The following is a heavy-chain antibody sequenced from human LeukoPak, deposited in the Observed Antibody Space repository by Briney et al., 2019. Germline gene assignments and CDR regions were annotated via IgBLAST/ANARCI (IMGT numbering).Heavy chain of an antibody. CDR2: IYPYNGNT. D-gene: IGHD6-19*01. J-gene: IGHJ3*01. Sequence: ASVKVSCKASGYTFRSYGISWVRQAPGQGLEWMGWIYPYNGNTNSAQKLLGRVTLTTDTSTSTAYMELRSLRPDDTAVYFCARDHNSGWFNMPIAFDLWGQGTMVTVSS. CDR3: ARDHNSGWFNMPIAFDL. CDR1: GYTFRSYG. V-gene: IGHV1-18*01.